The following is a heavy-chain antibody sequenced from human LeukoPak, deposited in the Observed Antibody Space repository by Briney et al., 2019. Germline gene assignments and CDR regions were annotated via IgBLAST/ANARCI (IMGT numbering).Heavy chain of an antibody. CDR3: ARDKSGSYYSWFDP. V-gene: IGHV4-59*01. J-gene: IGHJ5*02. CDR2: IYNSGRT. Sequence: SQTLSLTCTVSGGSISGYYWSWIRQPPGKGLEWIGFIYNSGRTNYNPSLKSRVTISVDTSKNQVSLRLTSVTAADTAVYYCARDKSGSYYSWFDPWGQGTLVTVSS. D-gene: IGHD3-10*01. CDR1: GGSISGYY.